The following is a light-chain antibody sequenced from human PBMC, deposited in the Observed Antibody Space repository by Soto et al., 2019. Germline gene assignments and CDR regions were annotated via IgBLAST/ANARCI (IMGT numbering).Light chain of an antibody. CDR2: DAS. CDR3: QQRSNWPLT. Sequence: EIVLTQSPATLSLSPGERATLSCRASQSVSSYLAWYQHKPGQAPRLLIYDASNRATGIPARFSGSGPGTDFTLTISSLEPEDFAVYYCQQRSNWPLTFGGGTKVEIK. V-gene: IGKV3-11*01. J-gene: IGKJ4*01. CDR1: QSVSSY.